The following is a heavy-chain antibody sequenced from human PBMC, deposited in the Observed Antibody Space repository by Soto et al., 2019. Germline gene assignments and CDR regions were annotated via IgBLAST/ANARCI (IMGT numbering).Heavy chain of an antibody. V-gene: IGHV4-39*07. Sequence: SETLSLTCTVSSGSISTSSSYWGWIRQPPGKGLEWIGSIYYSGSTNYNPSLKSRVTISVDTSKNQFSLKLSSVTAADTAVYYCARVRSDAYYYYYYMDVWGKGTTVTVSS. D-gene: IGHD2-15*01. CDR2: IYYSGST. CDR3: ARVRSDAYYYYYYMDV. CDR1: SGSISTSSSY. J-gene: IGHJ6*03.